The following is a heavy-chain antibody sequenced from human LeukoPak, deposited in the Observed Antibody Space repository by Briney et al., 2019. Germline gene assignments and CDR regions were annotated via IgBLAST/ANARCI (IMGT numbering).Heavy chain of an antibody. J-gene: IGHJ5*02. D-gene: IGHD2/OR15-2a*01. CDR1: GFTFSNYE. V-gene: IGHV3-30-3*01. CDR2: ISYDGSNK. Sequence: QPGGSLRLSCAVSGFTFSNYEMNWVRQAPGKGLEWVAVISYDGSNKYYADSVKGRFTISRDNSKNTLYLQMNSLRAEDTAVYYCARDHSMEYGNWFDPWGQGTLVTVSS. CDR3: ARDHSMEYGNWFDP.